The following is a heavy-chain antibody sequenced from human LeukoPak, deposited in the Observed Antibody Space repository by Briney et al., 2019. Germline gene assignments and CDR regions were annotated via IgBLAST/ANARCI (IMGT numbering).Heavy chain of an antibody. CDR1: GFTFSSHR. CDR2: ISDDGTIR. V-gene: IGHV3-74*01. D-gene: IGHD3-16*01. J-gene: IGHJ4*02. CDR3: ARNNWGIDY. Sequence: GGSLRLSCAASGFTFSSHRMHWVRHGPGKGLVWVARISDDGTIRSYGDAVRGRFTISRDNAKNTVYLEMNTLRAEDTAVYYCARNNWGIDYWGQGALVTVSS.